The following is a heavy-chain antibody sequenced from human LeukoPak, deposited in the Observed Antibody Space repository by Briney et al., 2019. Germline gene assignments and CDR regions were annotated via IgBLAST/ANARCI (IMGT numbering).Heavy chain of an antibody. J-gene: IGHJ3*01. Sequence: GGSLRLSCAASGFTFRYYGMHWVRQAPGKGLEWVAVVSSDGRNKYHADSVRGRFIISRDNSMNTLYLQMNGLRADDTAVYYCAKDRFSSSGYPPDALDVWGQGTLVTVSS. D-gene: IGHD6-19*01. CDR1: GFTFRYYG. CDR3: AKDRFSSSGYPPDALDV. CDR2: VSSDGRNK. V-gene: IGHV3-30*18.